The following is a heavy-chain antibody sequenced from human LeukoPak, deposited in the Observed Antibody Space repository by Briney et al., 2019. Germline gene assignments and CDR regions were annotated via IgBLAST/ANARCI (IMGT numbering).Heavy chain of an antibody. D-gene: IGHD2-8*02. Sequence: GGSLRLSCAASGFIFSSYAMSWVRQAPGKGLEWVSGISGSGGGTYYADSVKGRFTISRGNSKSMLYLQSNSMRADDTAVDYCAKDTAGALGFDIWGQGTMVPVSS. CDR1: GFIFSSYA. CDR2: ISGSGGGT. V-gene: IGHV3-23*01. J-gene: IGHJ3*02. CDR3: AKDTAGALGFDI.